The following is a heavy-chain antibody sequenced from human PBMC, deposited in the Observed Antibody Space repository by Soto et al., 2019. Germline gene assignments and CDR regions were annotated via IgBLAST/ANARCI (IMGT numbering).Heavy chain of an antibody. CDR2: IYYSGNT. CDR1: GGSISSGGYS. Sequence: KTSETLSLTCTVSGGSISSGGYSWNWIRQHPGKGLEWIGHIYYSGNTDYKPSLRSRVIMSLDTSKNEIPLKLRSVTAADTAMYYCARLPTKAEYYDTQNWGPGTLLAVSS. D-gene: IGHD3-22*01. CDR3: ARLPTKAEYYDTQN. V-gene: IGHV4-31*03. J-gene: IGHJ4*02.